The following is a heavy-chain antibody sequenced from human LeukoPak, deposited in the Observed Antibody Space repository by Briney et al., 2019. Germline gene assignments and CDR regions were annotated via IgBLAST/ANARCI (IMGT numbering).Heavy chain of an antibody. J-gene: IGHJ1*01. CDR3: ATYSSLNRREFQF. Sequence: GGSLRLSCAASGFTFSNYWMGWVRQTPGKGLQWVANIKTDGSEKYYVDSVKGRFTISRDNAKNSLYLQMNSLRAEDTAVYYCATYSSLNRREFQFWGQGTLLTVSS. V-gene: IGHV3-7*01. CDR1: GFTFSNYW. CDR2: IKTDGSEK. D-gene: IGHD3-22*01.